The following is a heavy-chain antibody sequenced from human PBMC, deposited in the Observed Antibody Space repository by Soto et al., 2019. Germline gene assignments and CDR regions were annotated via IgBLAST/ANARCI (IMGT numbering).Heavy chain of an antibody. CDR3: ARVVSGSYFDC. D-gene: IGHD1-26*01. CDR1: GGPISTGGHF. J-gene: IGHJ4*02. Sequence: QVQLEESGPGLVKASQTLSLTCTVSGGPISTGGHFWSWIRQHPKKGLQWIVYIYYTGTTHYNASLKSRATVSVDTYKHRFSLKLTSVAAENTAVYYCARVVSGSYFDCWGQGTLVTVSS. CDR2: IYYTGTT. V-gene: IGHV4-31*03.